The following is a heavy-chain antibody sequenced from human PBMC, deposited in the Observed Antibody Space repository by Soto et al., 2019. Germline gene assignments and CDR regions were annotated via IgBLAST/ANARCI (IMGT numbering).Heavy chain of an antibody. V-gene: IGHV1-46*01. CDR2: INPSGGST. D-gene: IGHD5-18*01. CDR1: GYTFTSYY. Sequence: GASVKVSCKASGYTFTSYYMHWGRQAPGQGLEWMGIINPSGGSTSYAQKFQGRVTMTRDTSTSTVYMELSSLRSEDTAVYYCASQRGYSYGYVLDYYYYGMDVWGQGTTVTVSS. CDR3: ASQRGYSYGYVLDYYYYGMDV. J-gene: IGHJ6*01.